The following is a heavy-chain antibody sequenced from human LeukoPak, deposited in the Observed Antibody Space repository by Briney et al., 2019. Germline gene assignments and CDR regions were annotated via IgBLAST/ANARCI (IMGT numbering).Heavy chain of an antibody. J-gene: IGHJ4*02. CDR2: ISSDGSYK. CDR3: ARGLAYYYDSTAYFLDY. Sequence: GGSLRLSCAASGFTFRSYAIHWVRQAPGQGLEWVTIISSDGSYKNYADSVKGRFTISRDNSKNTLYLQMNSLRPEDTAVYYCARGLAYYYDSTAYFLDYWGQGTLVTVSS. V-gene: IGHV3-30*04. D-gene: IGHD3-22*01. CDR1: GFTFRSYA.